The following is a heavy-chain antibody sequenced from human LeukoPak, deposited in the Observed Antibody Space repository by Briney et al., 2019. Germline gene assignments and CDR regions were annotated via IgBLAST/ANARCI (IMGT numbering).Heavy chain of an antibody. J-gene: IGHJ4*02. CDR1: GFTFSSYG. V-gene: IGHV3-23*01. Sequence: GGSLRLSCAASGFTFSSYGMSWVRQAPGKGLEWVSAISGSGGSTYYADSVKGRFTISRDNSKNTLYLQMNSLRAEDTAVYYCARDRDYYGTSGYYGYWGQGTLVTVSS. CDR3: ARDRDYYGTSGYYGY. D-gene: IGHD3-22*01. CDR2: ISGSGGST.